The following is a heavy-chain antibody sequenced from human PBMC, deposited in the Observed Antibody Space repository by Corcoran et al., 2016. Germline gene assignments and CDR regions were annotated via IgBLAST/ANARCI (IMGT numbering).Heavy chain of an antibody. CDR2: IIPIFGTA. Sequence: QVQLVQSGAEVKKPGSSVKVSCKASGGTFSSYAISWVRQAPGQGLEWMGGIIPIFGTANYAQKFQGRVTITADESTGTAYMELSSLRSEDTAVYYWARGILGYCSSTSCVRNTDYYYYYGMDVWGQGTTVTVSS. CDR3: ARGILGYCSSTSCVRNTDYYYYYGMDV. CDR1: GGTFSSYA. D-gene: IGHD2-2*01. V-gene: IGHV1-69*01. J-gene: IGHJ6*02.